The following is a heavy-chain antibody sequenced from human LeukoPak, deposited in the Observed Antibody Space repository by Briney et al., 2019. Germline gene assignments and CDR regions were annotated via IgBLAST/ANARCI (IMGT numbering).Heavy chain of an antibody. CDR3: ARGRAAGRSAGLDDY. V-gene: IGHV1-69*05. D-gene: IGHD6-13*01. CDR2: IIPTFGTA. Sequence: SVKVSCKASGGTFSSYAISWVRQAPGQGLEWMGRIIPTFGTANYAQKFQGRVTITMDESTSTAYMELSSLRSEDTAVYYCARGRAAGRSAGLDDYWGQGTLVTVSS. J-gene: IGHJ4*02. CDR1: GGTFSSYA.